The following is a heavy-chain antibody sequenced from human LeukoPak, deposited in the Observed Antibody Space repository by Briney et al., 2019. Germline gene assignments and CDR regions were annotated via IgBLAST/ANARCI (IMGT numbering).Heavy chain of an antibody. V-gene: IGHV4-34*01. CDR1: GGPFSGYY. J-gene: IGHJ3*02. CDR3: ARVPNYYDSSGYPMAFDI. D-gene: IGHD3-22*01. CDR2: INHSGST. Sequence: PSETLSLTCAVYGGPFSGYYWSWIRQPPGKGLEWIGEINHSGSTNHNPSLKSRVTISVDSSKNQFSLKLTSVTTADTAVYYCARVPNYYDSSGYPMAFDIWGQGTMVTVSS.